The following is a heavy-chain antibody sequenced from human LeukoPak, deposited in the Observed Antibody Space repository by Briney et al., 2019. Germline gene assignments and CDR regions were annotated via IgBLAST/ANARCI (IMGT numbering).Heavy chain of an antibody. CDR3: ARVGSWYIDY. V-gene: IGHV1-8*01. CDR1: GYTFTSYD. Sequence: ASVKVSCKASGYTFTSYDINWVRQATGQGPEWMGWMNPNSGNTVYAQKFQGRVTMTRNTSISTAYMELSSLRSEDTAVYYCARVGSWYIDYWGQGTLVTVSS. D-gene: IGHD6-13*01. J-gene: IGHJ4*02. CDR2: MNPNSGNT.